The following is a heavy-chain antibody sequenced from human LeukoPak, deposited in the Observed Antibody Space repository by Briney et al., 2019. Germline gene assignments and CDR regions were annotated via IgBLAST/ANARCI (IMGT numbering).Heavy chain of an antibody. Sequence: GGSLRLSCSVSGITFRNYGMHWVRQAPGKGLEWVALISSDGIDKLYGASVKGRFTISRDDSKSTLYLQMNSLTAEDTAVYYCTTKVMRGNLGDDYDDWGQGTLVTVSS. CDR1: GITFRNYG. CDR3: TTKVMRGNLGDDYDD. V-gene: IGHV3-30*03. CDR2: ISSDGIDK. D-gene: IGHD5-12*01. J-gene: IGHJ4*02.